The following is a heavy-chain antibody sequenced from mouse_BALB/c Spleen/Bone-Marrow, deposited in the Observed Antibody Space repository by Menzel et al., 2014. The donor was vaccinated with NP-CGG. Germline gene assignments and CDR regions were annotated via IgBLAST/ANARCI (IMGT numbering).Heavy chain of an antibody. D-gene: IGHD2-1*01. CDR3: ARNGYYGYSDY. CDR2: INPDSSTI. Sequence: EVQLVESRGGLVQPGGSLKLSCAASGFDFSRYWMSWVRQAPGKGLEWIGEINPDSSTINYTPSLKDKFIISRDNAKNTLYLQMSKVRSEDTALHYCARNGYYGYSDYWGQGTTLTVSS. V-gene: IGHV4-1*02. J-gene: IGHJ2*01. CDR1: GFDFSRYW.